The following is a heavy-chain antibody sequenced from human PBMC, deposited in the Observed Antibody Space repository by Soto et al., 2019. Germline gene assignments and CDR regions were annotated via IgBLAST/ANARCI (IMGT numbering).Heavy chain of an antibody. Sequence: QVQLQESGPGLVKPSQTLSLTCTVSGGSISSGGYYWSWIRQHPGKGLEWIGYIYYSGSTYYNPSLNSRVTISVDTAKTQCSLKLSSVTAADTAVYYWARDSGSSGYWTGDAFDIWGQETMVTVSS. D-gene: IGHD3-22*01. CDR3: ARDSGSSGYWTGDAFDI. CDR1: GGSISSGGYY. CDR2: IYYSGST. V-gene: IGHV4-31*03. J-gene: IGHJ3*02.